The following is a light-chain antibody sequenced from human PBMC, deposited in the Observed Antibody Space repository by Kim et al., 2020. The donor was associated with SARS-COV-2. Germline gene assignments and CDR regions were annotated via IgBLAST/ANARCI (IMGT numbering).Light chain of an antibody. V-gene: IGKV3-20*01. CDR1: QSVGSSL. CDR3: QQYGSSPYS. Sequence: EIVLTQSPGTLSLSPGERATLSCRASQSVGSSLLAWYQQKPGQAPRLLIYEAFKRVAGIPDRFSGSGSRTDFTLTISRPEPEDFAMYYCQQYGSSPYSFGQGTKLEI. J-gene: IGKJ2*03. CDR2: EAF.